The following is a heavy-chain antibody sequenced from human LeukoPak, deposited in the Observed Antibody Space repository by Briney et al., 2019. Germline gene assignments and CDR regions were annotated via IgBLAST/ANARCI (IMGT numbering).Heavy chain of an antibody. J-gene: IGHJ3*02. CDR1: GFTFSSYS. CDR3: ARADYYDSWSARDAFDI. Sequence: GGSLRLSCAAPGFTFSSYSMNWVRQAPGKGLEWVSYISSSSSTIYYADSVKGRFTISRDNAKNSLYLQMNSLRAEDTAVYYCARADYYDSWSARDAFDIWGQGTLVTVSS. CDR2: ISSSSSTI. V-gene: IGHV3-48*01. D-gene: IGHD3-22*01.